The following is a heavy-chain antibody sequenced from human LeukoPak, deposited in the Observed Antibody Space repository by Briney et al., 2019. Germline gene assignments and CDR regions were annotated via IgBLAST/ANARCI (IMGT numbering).Heavy chain of an antibody. V-gene: IGHV4-59*01. CDR2: IYYSGST. CDR3: AREAIVVVPPRGYYYYMDV. CDR1: GGSISSYY. D-gene: IGHD2-2*01. J-gene: IGHJ6*03. Sequence: PSETLSLTCTVSGGSISSYYWSWIRQPPGKGLEWIGYIYYSGSTNYNPSLKSRVTISVDTSKNQFSLKLSSVTAADTAVYYCAREAIVVVPPRGYYYYMDVWGKGTTVTVSS.